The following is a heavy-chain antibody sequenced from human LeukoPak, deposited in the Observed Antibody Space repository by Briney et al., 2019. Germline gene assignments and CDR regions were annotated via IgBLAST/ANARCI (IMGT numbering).Heavy chain of an antibody. D-gene: IGHD4-23*01. Sequence: ASVKVSCKVSGYTLTELSMHWVRQAPGKGLEWMGGFDPEDGETIYAQKFQGRVTMTEDTSTDTAYMELSSLRSEDTAVYYCARDGGDSNYGGNSYFDYWGQGTLVTVSS. V-gene: IGHV1-24*01. CDR3: ARDGGDSNYGGNSYFDY. CDR1: GYTLTELS. J-gene: IGHJ4*02. CDR2: FDPEDGET.